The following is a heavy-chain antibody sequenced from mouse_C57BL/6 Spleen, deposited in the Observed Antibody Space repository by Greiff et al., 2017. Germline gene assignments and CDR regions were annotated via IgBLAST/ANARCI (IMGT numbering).Heavy chain of an antibody. Sequence: VKLQESGAELVRPGTSVKVSCKASGYAFTNYLIEWVKQRPGQGLEWIGVINPGSGGTNYNEKFKGKATLTADKSSSTAYMQLSSLTSEDSAVYFCARRDGDYAMDYWGQGTSVTVSS. CDR1: GYAFTNYL. D-gene: IGHD3-3*01. V-gene: IGHV1-54*01. CDR3: ARRDGDYAMDY. J-gene: IGHJ4*01. CDR2: INPGSGGT.